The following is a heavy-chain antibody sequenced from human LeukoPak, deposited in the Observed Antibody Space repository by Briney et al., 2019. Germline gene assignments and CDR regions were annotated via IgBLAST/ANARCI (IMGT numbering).Heavy chain of an antibody. CDR3: ASPSAYSYGQPLYCYYGMDV. CDR1: GYTFTGYY. J-gene: IGHJ6*02. Sequence: ASVKVSCKASGYTFTGYYMHWVRQAPGQGLEWMGWINPNSGGTNYAQKFQGRVTMTRDTSISTAYMELSRLRSDDTAVYYCASPSAYSYGQPLYCYYGMDVWGQGTTVTVSS. CDR2: INPNSGGT. D-gene: IGHD5-18*01. V-gene: IGHV1-2*02.